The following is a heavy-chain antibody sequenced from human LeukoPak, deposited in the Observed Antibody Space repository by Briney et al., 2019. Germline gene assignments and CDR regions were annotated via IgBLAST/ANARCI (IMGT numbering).Heavy chain of an antibody. CDR2: IWYDGSNK. V-gene: IGHV3-33*06. CDR3: AKEYCSGGSCYRNFDY. J-gene: IGHJ4*02. CDR1: GFTFSSYG. D-gene: IGHD2-15*01. Sequence: GGSLRLSCAASGFTFSSYGMHWVRQAPGKGLEWVAVIWYDGSNKYYADSVKGRFTISRDNSKNTLYLQMNSLRAEDKAVYYCAKEYCSGGSCYRNFDYWGQGTLVTVSS.